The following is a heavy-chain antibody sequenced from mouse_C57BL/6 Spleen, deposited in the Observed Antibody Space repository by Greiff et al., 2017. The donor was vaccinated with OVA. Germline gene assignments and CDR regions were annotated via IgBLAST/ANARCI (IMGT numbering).Heavy chain of an antibody. Sequence: QVQLQQSGAELVKPGASVKISCKASGYAFSSYWMNWVKQRPGKGLEWIGQIYPGDGDTNYNGKFKGKATLTADKSSSTAYMQLSSLTSEDSAVYFWARGAVVAHWYCDVGGTGTTVTVSS. V-gene: IGHV1-80*01. CDR1: GYAFSSYW. CDR2: IYPGDGDT. CDR3: ARGAVVAHWYCDV. D-gene: IGHD1-1*01. J-gene: IGHJ1*03.